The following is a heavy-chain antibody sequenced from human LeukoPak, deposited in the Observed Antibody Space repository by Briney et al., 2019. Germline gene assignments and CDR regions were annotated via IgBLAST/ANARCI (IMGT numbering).Heavy chain of an antibody. CDR3: ARDGVFRFEVGDVYYYYMDV. Sequence: ASVKVSCKASGYTFTSYYMHWVRQAPGQGLEWVGIINPSEGRTTYAQNFQGRVTMTRDTSTSTMYMELSSLRSEDTAVYYCARDGVFRFEVGDVYYYYMDVWGKGTTVIISS. CDR2: INPSEGRT. J-gene: IGHJ6*03. D-gene: IGHD2-21*02. V-gene: IGHV1-46*01. CDR1: GYTFTSYY.